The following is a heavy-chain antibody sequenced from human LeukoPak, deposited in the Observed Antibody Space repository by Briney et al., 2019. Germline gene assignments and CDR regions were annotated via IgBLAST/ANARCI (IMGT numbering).Heavy chain of an antibody. D-gene: IGHD4-17*01. CDR1: GGSISSYY. V-gene: IGHV4-59*12. Sequence: SETLSLTCTVSGGSISSYYWSWIRQPPGKGLEWIGYIYYSGSTKYNPSLKSRVTISVDTSKNQFSLKLSSVTAADTAVYYCARADYGDLGGYYFDYWGQGTLVTVSS. CDR3: ARADYGDLGGYYFDY. CDR2: IYYSGST. J-gene: IGHJ4*02.